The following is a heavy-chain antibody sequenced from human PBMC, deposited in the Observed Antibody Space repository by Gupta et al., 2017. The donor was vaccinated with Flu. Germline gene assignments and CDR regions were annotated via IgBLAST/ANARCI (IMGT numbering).Heavy chain of an antibody. V-gene: IGHV3-15*01. D-gene: IGHD5-12*01. CDR2: IKSKTDGGTT. J-gene: IGHJ4*02. CDR3: TTVHGYNLYYFDY. CDR1: GFTFSNAW. Sequence: EVQLVESGGGLVKPGGSLRLSCAASGFTFSNAWMSWVRQAPGKGLEWVGRIKSKTDGGTTDYAAPVKGRFTISRDDSKNTLYLQMNSLKTEDTAVYYCTTVHGYNLYYFDYWGQGTLVTVSS.